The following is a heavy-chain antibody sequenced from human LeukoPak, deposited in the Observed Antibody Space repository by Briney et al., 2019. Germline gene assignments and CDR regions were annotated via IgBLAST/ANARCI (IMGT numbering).Heavy chain of an antibody. D-gene: IGHD3-22*01. CDR1: GFTFSSYG. Sequence: GGSLRLSCAASGFTFSSYGMHWVRQAPGKGLEWVAVIWYGGSNKYYADSVKGRFTISRDNSKNTLYLQMNSLRAEDTAVYYCAAMIVVGGAFDIWGQGTMVTVSS. J-gene: IGHJ3*02. CDR3: AAMIVVGGAFDI. CDR2: IWYGGSNK. V-gene: IGHV3-33*08.